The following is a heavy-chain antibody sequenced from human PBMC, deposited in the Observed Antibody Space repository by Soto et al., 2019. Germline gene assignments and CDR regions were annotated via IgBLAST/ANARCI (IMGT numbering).Heavy chain of an antibody. D-gene: IGHD4-17*01. CDR2: ISWNSGSI. CDR1: GFTFDDYA. V-gene: IGHV3-9*01. CDR3: AKGPMTTHYFDY. J-gene: IGHJ4*02. Sequence: PGGSLRLSCAASGFTFDDYAMHWVRQAPGKGLEWVSGISWNSGSIGYADSVKGRFTISRDNAKNSLYLQMNSLRAEDTALYYCAKGPMTTHYFDYWGRGTLVTV.